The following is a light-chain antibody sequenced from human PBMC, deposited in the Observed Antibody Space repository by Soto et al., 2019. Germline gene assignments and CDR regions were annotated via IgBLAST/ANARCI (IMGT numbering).Light chain of an antibody. Sequence: QSALTQPASVSGSPGXXXTISCTGTSSDVGGYNYVSWYQQHPGIAPKLLIYGVTNRPSGVSPRFSGSKSGNTASLTISGLQAEDEADYHCSSYTSASTLLYLFGTGTKVTVL. CDR3: SSYTSASTLLYL. CDR2: GVT. J-gene: IGLJ1*01. V-gene: IGLV2-14*01. CDR1: SSDVGGYNY.